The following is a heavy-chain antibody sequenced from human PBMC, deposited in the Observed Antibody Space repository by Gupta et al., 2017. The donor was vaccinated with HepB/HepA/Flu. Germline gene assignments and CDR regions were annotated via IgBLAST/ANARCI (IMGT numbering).Heavy chain of an antibody. D-gene: IGHD5-18*01. J-gene: IGHJ4*02. CDR1: GGSSSSSNW. Sequence: QVQLQESAPGLVKPSGTLSLTCAVSGGSSSSSNWWSCVRQPPGKGLEWNGEIYHSGSTNYNPSLKSRVTISVDKSKNQFSLKLSSVTAADTAVYYCARALSAMVTVVFDYWGQGTLVTVSS. CDR2: IYHSGST. V-gene: IGHV4-4*02. CDR3: ARALSAMVTVVFDY.